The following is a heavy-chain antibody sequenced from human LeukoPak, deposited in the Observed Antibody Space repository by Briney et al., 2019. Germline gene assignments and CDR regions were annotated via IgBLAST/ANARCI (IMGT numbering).Heavy chain of an antibody. V-gene: IGHV4-59*01. D-gene: IGHD6-13*01. J-gene: IGHJ4*02. CDR3: AXXIKSGYSRSWSSFDY. CDR2: IYYSGST. Sequence: SETLSLTCTVSGGSISSYYWSWIRQPPGKGLEWIGYIYYSGSTNSNPSLKSRVTISVDTSKNQFSLKLNSVTAADTAVYYCAXXIKSGYSRSWSSFDYWGQGTLVTVSS. CDR1: GGSISSYY.